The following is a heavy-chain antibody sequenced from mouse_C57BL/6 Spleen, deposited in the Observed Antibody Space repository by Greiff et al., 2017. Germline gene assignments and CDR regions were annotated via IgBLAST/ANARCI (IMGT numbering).Heavy chain of an antibody. J-gene: IGHJ3*01. CDR2: ISSGGDYI. V-gene: IGHV5-9-1*02. Sequence: EVKLQESGEGLVKPGGSLKLSCAASGFTFSSYVMSWVRQTPEKRLEWVAYISSGGDYIYYADTVKGRLTISRDNARNTLYLQMSSLKSEDTAMYYCTRDGNYSNTWFAYWGQGTLVTVSA. CDR3: TRDGNYSNTWFAY. CDR1: GFTFSSYV. D-gene: IGHD2-5*01.